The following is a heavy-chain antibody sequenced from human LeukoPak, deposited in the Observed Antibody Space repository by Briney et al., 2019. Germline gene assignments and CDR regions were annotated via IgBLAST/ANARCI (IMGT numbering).Heavy chain of an antibody. J-gene: IGHJ4*02. Sequence: GRSLRLSCAASGFTFSSYAMHWVRQAPGKGLVWVAVISYDGSNKYYADSVKGRFTISRDNSKNTLYLQMNSLRAEDTAVYYCARDFYDFWSGCPGYWGQGTLVTVSS. CDR1: GFTFSSYA. CDR3: ARDFYDFWSGCPGY. D-gene: IGHD3-3*01. V-gene: IGHV3-30*01. CDR2: ISYDGSNK.